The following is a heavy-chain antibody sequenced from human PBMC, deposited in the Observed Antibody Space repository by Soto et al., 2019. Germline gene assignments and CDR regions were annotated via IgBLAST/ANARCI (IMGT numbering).Heavy chain of an antibody. CDR1: GYTFTSYA. CDR2: INAGNGNT. Sequence: RASVKVSCKASGYTFTSYAMHWVRQAPGQRLEWMGWINAGNGNTKYSQKFQGRVTITRDTSASTAYMELSSLRSEDTAVYYCARAQRRIQVPFDLCGGGSMVTGSS. V-gene: IGHV1-3*01. CDR3: ARAQRRIQVPFDL. D-gene: IGHD5-18*01. J-gene: IGHJ3*01.